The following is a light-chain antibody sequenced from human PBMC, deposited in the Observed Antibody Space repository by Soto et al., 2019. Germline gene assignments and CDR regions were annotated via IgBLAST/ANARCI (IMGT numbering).Light chain of an antibody. J-gene: IGLJ1*01. Sequence: QSALTQPASVSGSPGQSITISCTGTSSDVGSYNLVSWYQQHPGKAPKLMIYEVSKRPSGVSNRFSGSKSGNTASLTISGLQAEDEADYYCCSYAGSSTPLIFETGTKVTVL. CDR1: SSDVGSYNL. CDR2: EVS. CDR3: CSYAGSSTPLI. V-gene: IGLV2-23*02.